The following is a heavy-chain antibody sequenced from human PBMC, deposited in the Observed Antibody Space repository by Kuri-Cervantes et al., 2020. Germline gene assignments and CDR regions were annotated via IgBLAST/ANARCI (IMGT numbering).Heavy chain of an antibody. D-gene: IGHD6-13*01. CDR2: IIPIFGTA. Sequence: SVKVSCKASGGTFSSYAISWVRQAPGQGLEWMGGIIPIFGTANYAQKFQGRVTITADESTSTAYMELSSLRSEDTAVYYCARGYWAAAGYNWFDPWGQGTPVTVSS. V-gene: IGHV1-69*13. J-gene: IGHJ5*02. CDR1: GGTFSSYA. CDR3: ARGYWAAAGYNWFDP.